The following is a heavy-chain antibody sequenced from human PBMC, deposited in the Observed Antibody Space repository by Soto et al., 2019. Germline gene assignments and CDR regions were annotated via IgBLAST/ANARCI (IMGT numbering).Heavy chain of an antibody. CDR2: INHSGST. Sequence: SETLSLTCAVYGGSFSGYYWSWIRQPPGKGLEWIGEINHSGSTNYNPSLKSRVTISVDTSKNQFSLKLSSVTAADTAVYYCARGGRTYYDFWSGYNNWFDPSGQGTMVTVSS. V-gene: IGHV4-34*01. CDR1: GGSFSGYY. CDR3: ARGGRTYYDFWSGYNNWFDP. D-gene: IGHD3-3*01. J-gene: IGHJ5*02.